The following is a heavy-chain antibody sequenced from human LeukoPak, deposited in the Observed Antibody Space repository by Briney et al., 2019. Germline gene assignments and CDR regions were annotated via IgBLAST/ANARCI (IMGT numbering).Heavy chain of an antibody. D-gene: IGHD2-2*02. Sequence: PGGSLRLSCAASGFTFSSYGMHWVRQAPGKGLEWVAVISYDGSNKYYADSVKGRFTISRDNSKNTLYLQMNSLRAEDTAVYYCAKADYTPGTTEAYYYYYMDVWGKGTTVTVSS. CDR3: AKADYTPGTTEAYYYYYMDV. CDR2: ISYDGSNK. J-gene: IGHJ6*03. V-gene: IGHV3-30*18. CDR1: GFTFSSYG.